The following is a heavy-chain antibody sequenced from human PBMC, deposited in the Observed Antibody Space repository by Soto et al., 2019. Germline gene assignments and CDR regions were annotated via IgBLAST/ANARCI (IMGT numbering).Heavy chain of an antibody. Sequence: SVKVSCKASGGTFSSYAISWVRQAPGQGLEWMGGIIPIFGTANYAQKFQGRVTITADESTSTAYMELSSLRSEDTAVYYCARKPHGAAAHTGNWFDPWGQGTLVTVSS. J-gene: IGHJ5*02. V-gene: IGHV1-69*13. CDR3: ARKPHGAAAHTGNWFDP. CDR2: IIPIFGTA. CDR1: GGTFSSYA. D-gene: IGHD6-13*01.